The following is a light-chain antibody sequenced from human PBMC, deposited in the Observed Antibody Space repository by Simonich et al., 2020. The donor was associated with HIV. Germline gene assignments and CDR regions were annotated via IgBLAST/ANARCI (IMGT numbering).Light chain of an antibody. CDR3: LQHDNFPYT. Sequence: ETKLTQSPAFISSTLGNKVNISCKASQDINYDMNWYQPKPVKTAIFIIQEATTLVPGIPPRFSGSGYGTDFTLTINNIESEDAAYYFCLQHDNFPYTFGQGTKLEIK. J-gene: IGKJ2*01. CDR2: EAT. CDR1: QDINYD. V-gene: IGKV5-2*01.